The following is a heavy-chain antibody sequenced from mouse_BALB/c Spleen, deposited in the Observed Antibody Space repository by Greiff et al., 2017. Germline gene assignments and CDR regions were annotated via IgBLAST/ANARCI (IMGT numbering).Heavy chain of an antibody. CDR2: IYPGSGST. CDR3: ARPYDYDGGYYAMDY. D-gene: IGHD2-4*01. J-gene: IGHJ4*01. V-gene: IGHV1-81*01. CDR1: GYTFTDYV. Sequence: QVQLQQSGPELVKPGASVKMSCKASGYTFTDYVISWVKQRTGQGLEWIGEIYPGSGSTYYNEKFKGKATLTADKSSNTAYMQLSSLTSEDSAVYFCARPYDYDGGYYAMDYWGQGTSVTVSS.